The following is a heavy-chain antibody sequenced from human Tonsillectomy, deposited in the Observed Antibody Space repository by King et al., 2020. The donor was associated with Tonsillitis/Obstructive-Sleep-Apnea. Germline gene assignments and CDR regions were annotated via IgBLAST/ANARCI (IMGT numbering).Heavy chain of an antibody. CDR3: ARDPNSGFLNY. D-gene: IGHD5-12*01. V-gene: IGHV1-3*04. Sequence: QLVQSGTEVKNPGASVKLSCKASGYTFTNYAIHWVRQAPGQRLEWMGWVNTGNGNTKYSQNFQGRVTITRDSSATTAYMELSSLRSEDTAVYYCARDPNSGFLNYWGQGTLVTVSS. J-gene: IGHJ4*02. CDR1: GYTFTNYA. CDR2: VNTGNGNT.